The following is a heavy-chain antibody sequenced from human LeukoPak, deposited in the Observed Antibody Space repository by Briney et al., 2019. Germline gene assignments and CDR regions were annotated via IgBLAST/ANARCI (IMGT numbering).Heavy chain of an antibody. CDR3: ASGNYYYYMDV. CDR1: GFTFRTYT. J-gene: IGHJ6*03. CDR2: ISSSSSYI. Sequence: GGSLRLSCAASGFTFRTYTMYWVRQAPGKGLEWVPSISSSSSYIYYADSVKGRFTISRDNAKNSLFLQMDSLRAEDTALYYCASGNYYYYMDVWGKGTTVTVSS. V-gene: IGHV3-21*01. D-gene: IGHD2-15*01.